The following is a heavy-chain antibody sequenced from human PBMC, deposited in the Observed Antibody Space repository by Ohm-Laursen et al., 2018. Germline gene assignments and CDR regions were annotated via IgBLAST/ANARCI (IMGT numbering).Heavy chain of an antibody. J-gene: IGHJ3*02. CDR1: GDSVSSSSFY. CDR3: ARDFYDSSGYLDTFDI. V-gene: IGHV4-39*07. D-gene: IGHD3-22*01. CDR2: IYYSGST. Sequence: GTLSLTCSVSGDSVSSSSFYWGWIRQPPGKGLEWIGSIYYSGSTYYNPSLKSRVTISVDTSKNQFSLKLSSVTAADTAVYYCARDFYDSSGYLDTFDIWGQGTMVTVSS.